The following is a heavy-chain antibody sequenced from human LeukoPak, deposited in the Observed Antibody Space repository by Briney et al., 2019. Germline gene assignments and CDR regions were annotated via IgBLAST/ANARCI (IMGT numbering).Heavy chain of an antibody. CDR2: IFPHDSDI. CDR1: GYIFLYYW. V-gene: IGHV5-51*01. J-gene: IGHJ6*02. Sequence: GESLKISCKGSGYIFLYYWIGWVRHMPGKGPELMGLIFPHDSDIKYSPSFQGQVTISVDKSISSAYVQWGSLKASDTAMYYCWRFGIRGCISNTKCYTSFFYYGMDVWGQGTRVTVSS. CDR3: WRFGIRGCISNTKCYTSFFYYGMDV. D-gene: IGHD2-2*02.